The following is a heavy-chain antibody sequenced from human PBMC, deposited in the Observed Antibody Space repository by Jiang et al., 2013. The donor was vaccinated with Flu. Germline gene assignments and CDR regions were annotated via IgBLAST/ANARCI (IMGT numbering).Heavy chain of an antibody. J-gene: IGHJ4*02. Sequence: GLVKPGGSLRLSCAASGFTFSSYTMNWVRQAPGKGLEWVSSISSSTSYIYYADSVKGRFTISRDNAKNSLYLQMNSLRAEDTAVYYCARGVDYGDYGEHYWGQGTLVTVSS. CDR3: ARGVDYGDYGEHY. CDR2: ISSSTSYI. CDR1: GFTFSSYT. V-gene: IGHV3-21*01. D-gene: IGHD4-17*01.